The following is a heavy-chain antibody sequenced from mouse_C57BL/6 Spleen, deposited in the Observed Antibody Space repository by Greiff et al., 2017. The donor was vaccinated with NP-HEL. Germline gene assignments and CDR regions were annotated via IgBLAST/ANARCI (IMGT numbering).Heavy chain of an antibody. J-gene: IGHJ4*01. V-gene: IGHV1-39*01. CDR3: ARGEVEITTVVARAMDY. D-gene: IGHD1-1*01. CDR1: GYSFTDYN. CDR2: INPNYGTT. Sequence: EVQLQQSGPELVKPGASVKISCKASGYSFTDYNMNWVKQSNGKSLEWIGVINPNYGTTSYNQKFKGKATLTVDQSSSTAYMQLNSLTSEDSAVYYCARGEVEITTVVARAMDYWGQGTSVTVSS.